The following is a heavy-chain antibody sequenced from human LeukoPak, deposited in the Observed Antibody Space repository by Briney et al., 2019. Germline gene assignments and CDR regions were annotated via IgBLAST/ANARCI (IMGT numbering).Heavy chain of an antibody. CDR1: GFTVSSNS. CDR3: ARDRGRYYMDV. V-gene: IGHV3-53*01. J-gene: IGHJ6*03. D-gene: IGHD6-25*01. CDR2: IYSDNT. Sequence: PGGSLRLSCTVSGFTVSSNSMSWVRQAPGKGLEWVSFIYSDNTHYSDSVKGRFTISRDNSKNTLYLQMNSLRAEDTAVYYCARDRGRYYMDVWGKGTTVTISS.